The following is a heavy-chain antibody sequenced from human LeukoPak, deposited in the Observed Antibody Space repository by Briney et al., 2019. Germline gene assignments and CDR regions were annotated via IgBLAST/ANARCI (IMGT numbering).Heavy chain of an antibody. V-gene: IGHV4-39*01. CDR3: ARLLYDRSGYYYFDY. Sequence: PSETLSLTCTVSGGSISSSNYYWGWIRQPPGKGLEWIGSIYYSGRTYDNPSLKSQVTISVDTSKNQFSLKLSSVTAADTAVYYCARLLYDRSGYYYFDYWGQGTLVTVSS. CDR1: GGSISSSNYY. D-gene: IGHD3-22*01. CDR2: IYYSGRT. J-gene: IGHJ4*02.